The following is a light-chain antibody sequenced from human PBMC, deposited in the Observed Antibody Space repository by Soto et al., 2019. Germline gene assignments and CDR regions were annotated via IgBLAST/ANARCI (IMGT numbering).Light chain of an antibody. V-gene: IGKV3-15*01. CDR2: GAS. CDR1: QSISSN. Sequence: EIVMTQSPATLSVSPGQRATLSCRASQSISSNLAWYQQKPGQAPRLLVYGASTRATGIPARFSDSGSGTEFTLTISSLQSEDFAVYYCQQYNDWPYTFGQGTKLEIK. CDR3: QQYNDWPYT. J-gene: IGKJ2*01.